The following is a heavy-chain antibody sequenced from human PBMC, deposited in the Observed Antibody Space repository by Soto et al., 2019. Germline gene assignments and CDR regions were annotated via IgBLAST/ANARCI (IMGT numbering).Heavy chain of an antibody. V-gene: IGHV3-53*01. D-gene: IGHD6-6*01. Sequence: VRQAPGQGLEWVSVIYSGGNKFYAESVKGRFTISRDNSKNTLYLQMNRVRVEDTAVYYCARDRSIAGRNYHYGMDVWGQGTTVTVSS. J-gene: IGHJ6*02. CDR3: ARDRSIAGRNYHYGMDV. CDR2: IYSGGNK.